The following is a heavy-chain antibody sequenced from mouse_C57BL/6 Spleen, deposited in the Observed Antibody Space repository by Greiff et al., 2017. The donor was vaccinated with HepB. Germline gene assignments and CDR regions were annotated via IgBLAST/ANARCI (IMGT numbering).Heavy chain of an antibody. Sequence: QVQLQQPGAELVKPGASVKLSCKASGYTFTSYWMPWVKQRPGQGLEWIGMIHPNSGSTNYNEKFKSKATLTVDKSSSTAYMQLSSLTSEDSAVYYCARGRMITYSFDYWGQGTTLTVSS. CDR3: ARGRMITYSFDY. V-gene: IGHV1-64*01. CDR1: GYTFTSYW. CDR2: IHPNSGST. D-gene: IGHD2-4*01. J-gene: IGHJ2*01.